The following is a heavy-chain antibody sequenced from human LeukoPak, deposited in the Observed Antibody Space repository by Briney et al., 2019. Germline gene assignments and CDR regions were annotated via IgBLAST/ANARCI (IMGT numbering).Heavy chain of an antibody. CDR3: AKVNGDYGRNWFDP. CDR2: ISGSGGST. J-gene: IGHJ5*02. V-gene: IGHV3-23*01. CDR1: GFTFSSHA. D-gene: IGHD4-17*01. Sequence: GGSLRLSCAASGFTFSSHAMRWVRQAPGKGLEWVSAISGSGGSTYYADSVKGRFTISRDNSKNTLYLQMNSLRAEDTAVYYCAKVNGDYGRNWFDPWGQGTLVAVSS.